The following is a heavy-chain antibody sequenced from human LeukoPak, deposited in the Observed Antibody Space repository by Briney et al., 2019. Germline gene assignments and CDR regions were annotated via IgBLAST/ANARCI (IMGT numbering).Heavy chain of an antibody. Sequence: SETLSLTCTVSGGSISSYYWSWIRQPAGKGLEWIGRIYTSGSTNYNPSLKSRVTISVDTSKNQFSLKLSSVTAADTAVYYCARSYYDILTGYRIFDYWGQGTLVTVSS. CDR3: ARSYYDILTGYRIFDY. J-gene: IGHJ4*02. CDR2: IYTSGST. D-gene: IGHD3-9*01. V-gene: IGHV4-4*07. CDR1: GGSISSYY.